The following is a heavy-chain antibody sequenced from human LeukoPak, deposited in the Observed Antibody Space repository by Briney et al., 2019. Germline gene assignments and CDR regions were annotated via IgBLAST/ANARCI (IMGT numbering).Heavy chain of an antibody. Sequence: SETLSLTCTVSGGSISTSNWWNWVRQPPGKGLEWIGEITHSGSTNYNPSLKSRVTISVDTSKNQLSLKLSSVTAADTAVYYCARGKSQTVAGNWGQGTLVTVSS. CDR3: ARGKSQTVAGN. CDR1: GGSISTSNW. D-gene: IGHD6-19*01. V-gene: IGHV4-4*02. CDR2: ITHSGST. J-gene: IGHJ4*02.